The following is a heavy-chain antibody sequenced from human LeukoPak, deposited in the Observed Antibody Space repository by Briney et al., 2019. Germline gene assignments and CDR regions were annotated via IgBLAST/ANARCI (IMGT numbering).Heavy chain of an antibody. D-gene: IGHD4-11*01. CDR2: INHSGST. CDR3: ARKGVLTVTAAFDY. J-gene: IGHJ4*02. CDR1: GGSFNEYY. V-gene: IGHV4-34*01. Sequence: AETLSLTCVIYGGSFNEYYWSWIRKPPGKGLEWIGGINHSGSTNYNPSLKSRVTISVDTSKNQFSLNLTSVTAADTAVYYCARKGVLTVTAAFDYWGQGSLVTVSS.